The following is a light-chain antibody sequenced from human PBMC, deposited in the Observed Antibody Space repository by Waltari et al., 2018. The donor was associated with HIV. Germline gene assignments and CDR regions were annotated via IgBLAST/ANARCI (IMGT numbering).Light chain of an antibody. J-gene: IGLJ1*01. Sequence: LPVLTQPPSASALLGASITLTCTLRSEQRTYTIEWYQQRPGRSPQYRLKIKSDVSHTKGDWIPDRFMVSSSVADRDLILSNLQADDEAEYHCGESHTIDGQVGYVFGTGTKVTVL. CDR3: GESHTIDGQVGYV. CDR1: SEQRTYT. V-gene: IGLV4-3*01. CDR2: IKSDVSH.